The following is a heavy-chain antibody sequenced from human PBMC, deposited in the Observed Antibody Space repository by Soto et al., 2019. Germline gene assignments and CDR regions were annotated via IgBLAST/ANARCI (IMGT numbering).Heavy chain of an antibody. Sequence: QGQLQQSGPGLVKPSQTLSLTCAISGDSVSSDITSWNWIRQSPSRGLECLGRTYYRSKWFHDYAASVKSRITINPGTSKNQFSLEMNSMTPEDTAVYYCARGNALDVWGQGTVVTVSS. D-gene: IGHD3-10*01. CDR3: ARGNALDV. CDR1: GDSVSSDITS. V-gene: IGHV6-1*01. CDR2: TYYRSKWFH. J-gene: IGHJ3*01.